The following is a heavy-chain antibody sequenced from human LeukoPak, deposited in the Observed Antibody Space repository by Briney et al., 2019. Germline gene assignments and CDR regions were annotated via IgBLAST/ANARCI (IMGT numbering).Heavy chain of an antibody. Sequence: SETLSLTCTVSGGSISSYYWSWIRQPPGKGLEWIGYIYYSGSTNYNPSLKSRVTISVDTSKNQFSLKLSSVTAADTAVYYCARLSDSEAFDIWGQGTMVTVSS. CDR3: ARLSDSEAFDI. J-gene: IGHJ3*02. D-gene: IGHD2-15*01. CDR1: GGSISSYY. CDR2: IYYSGST. V-gene: IGHV4-59*01.